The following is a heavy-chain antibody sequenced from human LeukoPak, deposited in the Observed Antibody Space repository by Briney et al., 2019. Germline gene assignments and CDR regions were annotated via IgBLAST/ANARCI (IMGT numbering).Heavy chain of an antibody. CDR2: IYYSGST. D-gene: IGHD6-6*01. V-gene: IGHV4-39*01. Sequence: PSETLSLTCTVSGGSISSSRYYWGWIRQPPGKGLEWIGSIYYSGSTYYNPSLKSRVTISVDTSENQFSLKLSSVTAADTAVYYCARSLGDSSSSGWGQGTLVTVSS. CDR3: ARSLGDSSSSG. J-gene: IGHJ4*02. CDR1: GGSISSSRYY.